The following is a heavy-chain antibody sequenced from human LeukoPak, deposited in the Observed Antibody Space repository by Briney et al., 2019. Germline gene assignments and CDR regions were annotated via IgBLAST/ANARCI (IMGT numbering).Heavy chain of an antibody. CDR2: VSGNNDNT. CDR1: GYTFTTYG. Sequence: ASVKVSCKASGYTFTTYGISGVRQAPGQRLEWMGWVSGNNDNTNYAQKLQGRVTMTTDTSTNTAYMELRSMRSDDTAVYYCARDFYHSGTNWYDVFDVWGQGTMVTVSS. CDR3: ARDFYHSGTNWYDVFDV. J-gene: IGHJ3*01. D-gene: IGHD1-1*01. V-gene: IGHV1-18*01.